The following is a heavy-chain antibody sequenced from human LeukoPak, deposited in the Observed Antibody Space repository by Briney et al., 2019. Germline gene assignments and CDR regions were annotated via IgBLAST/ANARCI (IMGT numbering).Heavy chain of an antibody. CDR2: IDPSDSYT. D-gene: IGHD3-10*01. CDR3: AKRFLWFGESYLDY. Sequence: GESLMISCKGSGYSFTSYWLSWVRQMPGKGLEWVGRIDPSDSYTNYSPFFHGHVTISADKSISTAYLQWSSLKAWDTAMYYCAKRFLWFGESYLDYWGQGTLVSVSS. J-gene: IGHJ4*02. CDR1: GYSFTSYW. V-gene: IGHV5-10-1*01.